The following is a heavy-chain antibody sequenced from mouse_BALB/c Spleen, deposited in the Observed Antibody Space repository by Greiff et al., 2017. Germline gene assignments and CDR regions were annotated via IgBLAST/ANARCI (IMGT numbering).Heavy chain of an antibody. CDR3: ARNGYYGGWYFDV. D-gene: IGHD2-3*01. CDR1: GYAFSSYW. CDR2: IYPGDGDT. V-gene: IGHV1-80*01. Sequence: LQESGAELVRPGSSVKISCKASGYAFSSYWMNWVKQRPGQGLEWIGQIYPGDGDTNYNGKFKGKATLTADKSSSTAYMQLSSLTSEDSAVYFCARNGYYGGWYFDVWGAGTTVTVSS. J-gene: IGHJ1*01.